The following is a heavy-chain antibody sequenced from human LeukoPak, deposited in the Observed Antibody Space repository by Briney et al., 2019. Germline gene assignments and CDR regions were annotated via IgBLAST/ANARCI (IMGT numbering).Heavy chain of an antibody. Sequence: PGGSLRLSCAASGVAFSSYWMSWVRQAPGKGLEWVANIKQDGSEKYYVDSVRGRFTISRDNAKSSVYLQLDSLRGDDTAMYFCATEGTSPGSWRHWGQGTLAIVSS. V-gene: IGHV3-7*01. CDR3: ATEGTSPGSWRH. D-gene: IGHD2-15*01. CDR2: IKQDGSEK. J-gene: IGHJ1*01. CDR1: GVAFSSYW.